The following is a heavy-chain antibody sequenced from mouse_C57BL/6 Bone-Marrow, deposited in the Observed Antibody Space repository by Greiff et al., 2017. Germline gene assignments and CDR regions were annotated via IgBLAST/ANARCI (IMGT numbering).Heavy chain of an antibody. Sequence: EVQLQQSGPELVKPGASVKISCKASGYTFTDYCMNWVKQSHGKSLEWIGDINPNNGGTSYNQKFKGKATLTVDKSSSTAYMALRSLTSEDSAVYDWARFGYDVGFAYWVQGTLVTVSA. D-gene: IGHD2-2*01. J-gene: IGHJ3*01. CDR3: ARFGYDVGFAY. CDR2: INPNNGGT. V-gene: IGHV1-26*01. CDR1: GYTFTDYC.